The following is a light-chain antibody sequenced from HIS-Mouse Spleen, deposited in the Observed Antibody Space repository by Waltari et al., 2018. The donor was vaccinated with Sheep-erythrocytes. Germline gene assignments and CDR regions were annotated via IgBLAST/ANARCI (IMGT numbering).Light chain of an antibody. J-gene: IGKJ3*01. CDR3: QQYYSYLT. CDR2: AAS. CDR1: QGISSY. V-gene: IGKV1-8*01. Sequence: GDRVTITCRASQGISSYLAWYQQKPGKAPKLLIYAASTLQSGVPSRFSGSGSGTDFTLTISCLQSEDFATYYCQQYYSYLTFGPGTKVDIK.